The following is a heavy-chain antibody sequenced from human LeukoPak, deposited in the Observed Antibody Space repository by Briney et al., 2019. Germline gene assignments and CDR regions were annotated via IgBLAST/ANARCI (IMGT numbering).Heavy chain of an antibody. CDR1: GFTFSSFE. V-gene: IGHV3-48*03. J-gene: IGHJ3*02. CDR3: AKVPNYYGSGSGAFDI. Sequence: PGGSLRLSCAASGFTFSSFEMKWVRQAPGKGLEWVSYISSGGSTIYYADSVKGRFTISRDNAKNSLYLQMNSLRAEDTAVYYCAKVPNYYGSGSGAFDIWGQGTMVTVSS. CDR2: ISSGGSTI. D-gene: IGHD3-10*01.